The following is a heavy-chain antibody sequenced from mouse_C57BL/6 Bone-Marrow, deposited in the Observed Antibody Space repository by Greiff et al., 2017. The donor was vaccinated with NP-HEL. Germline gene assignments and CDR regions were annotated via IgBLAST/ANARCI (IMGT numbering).Heavy chain of an antibody. Sequence: EVQLVESGGGLVKPGGSLKLSCAASGFTFSSYAMSWVRQTPEKRLEWVATISDGGSYTYYPDNVKGRFTISRDNAKNNLYLQMSHLKSEDTAMYYCASDRDGYYAMYYWGQGTSVTVSS. J-gene: IGHJ4*01. CDR2: ISDGGSYT. D-gene: IGHD2-3*01. CDR3: ASDRDGYYAMYY. CDR1: GFTFSSYA. V-gene: IGHV5-4*01.